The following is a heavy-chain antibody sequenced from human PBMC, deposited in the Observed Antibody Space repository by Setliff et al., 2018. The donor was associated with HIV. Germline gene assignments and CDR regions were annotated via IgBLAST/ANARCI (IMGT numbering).Heavy chain of an antibody. CDR3: ARREGYGMDV. V-gene: IGHV4-34*01. Sequence: SETLSLTCAVYGGSFSDYYWSWIRQPPGKGLEWIGEIYHSGSTIYNPSLKSRVTISVDMSKNQFSLKLSSVTAADTAVYYCARREGYGMDVWGQGTTVTV. J-gene: IGHJ6*02. CDR2: IYHSGST. CDR1: GGSFSDYY.